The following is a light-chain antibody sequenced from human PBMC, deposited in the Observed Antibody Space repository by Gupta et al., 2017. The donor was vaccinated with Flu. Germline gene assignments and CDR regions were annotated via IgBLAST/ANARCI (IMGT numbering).Light chain of an antibody. CDR1: QSINRY. V-gene: IGKV1-39*01. CDR2: DAS. J-gene: IGKJ5*01. CDR3: QQSYSIPLT. Sequence: IQMTQSPSSLSASVGDRVTITCRASQSINRYSNWYQQKPGKAPKVLIFDASNLQSGVPSRFSGSGSGTDFSLIISSLQPEDFATYYCQQSYSIPLTFGQGTRLEIK.